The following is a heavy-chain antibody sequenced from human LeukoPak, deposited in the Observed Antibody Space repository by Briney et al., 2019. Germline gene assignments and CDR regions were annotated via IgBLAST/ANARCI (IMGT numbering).Heavy chain of an antibody. V-gene: IGHV4-59*08. CDR1: GGSISSYY. CDR3: ARNVSTVYFDY. J-gene: IGHJ4*02. D-gene: IGHD4-17*01. Sequence: SETLSLTCSVSGGSISSYYWSWIRQPPGKGLEWIGYIYYSGSTNYNPSLRSRITISVDTSKNQFSLQLRSVTAADTAVYYCARNVSTVYFDYWGQGTLVTVSS. CDR2: IYYSGST.